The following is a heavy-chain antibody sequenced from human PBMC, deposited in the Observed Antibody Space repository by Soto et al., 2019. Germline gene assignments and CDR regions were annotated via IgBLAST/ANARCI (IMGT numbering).Heavy chain of an antibody. CDR1: GGSISSGGYY. CDR2: IYSSGSP. CDR3: ARDSKQYCSGGSCFT. V-gene: IGHV4-31*03. J-gene: IGHJ5*02. D-gene: IGHD2-15*01. Sequence: QVQLQESGPGLVKPSQTLSLTCTVSGGSISSGGYYWSWIRQHPGKGLEWIGYIYSSGSPYYNPSVKSRITISVDTSKNQFSLKLSSVTAADTAVYYCARDSKQYCSGGSCFTWGQGTLVTVSS.